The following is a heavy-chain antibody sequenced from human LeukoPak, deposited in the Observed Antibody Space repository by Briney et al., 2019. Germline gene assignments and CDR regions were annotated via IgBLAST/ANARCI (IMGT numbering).Heavy chain of an antibody. J-gene: IGHJ4*02. D-gene: IGHD3-22*01. CDR1: GGSFSGYY. V-gene: IGHV4-34*01. Sequence: SETLSLTCAVYGGSFSGYYWSWIRQPPGKGLEWIGEINHSGSTNYNPSLKSRVTISLDTSKNQFSLKLSSVTAADTAVYYCARDHYYDSSTSWGQGTLVTVSS. CDR2: INHSGST. CDR3: ARDHYYDSSTS.